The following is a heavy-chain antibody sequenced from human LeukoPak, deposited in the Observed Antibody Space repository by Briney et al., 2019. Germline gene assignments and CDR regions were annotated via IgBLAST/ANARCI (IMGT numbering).Heavy chain of an antibody. D-gene: IGHD3-10*01. Sequence: ASVKVSCKASGGTCSSYAISWVRQAPGQGLEWMGGIIPIFGTADYAQKFQGRVTITADESTSTAYMELNSLRSEDTAVYYCARDPSMIRGENTPYFDYWGQGTLVTVSS. CDR1: GGTCSSYA. CDR3: ARDPSMIRGENTPYFDY. V-gene: IGHV1-69*13. CDR2: IIPIFGTA. J-gene: IGHJ4*02.